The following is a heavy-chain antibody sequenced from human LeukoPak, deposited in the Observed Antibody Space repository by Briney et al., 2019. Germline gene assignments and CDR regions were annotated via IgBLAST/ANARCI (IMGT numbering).Heavy chain of an antibody. D-gene: IGHD6-19*01. CDR2: IIPILGIA. J-gene: IGHJ4*02. CDR3: ARDRIAVAGTIDY. CDR1: GYTFTSYD. V-gene: IGHV1-69*04. Sequence: ASVKVSCKASGYTFTSYDINWVRQAPGQGLEWMGRIIPILGIANYAQKFQGRVTITADKSTSTAYMELSSLRSEDTAVYYCARDRIAVAGTIDYWGQGTLVTVSS.